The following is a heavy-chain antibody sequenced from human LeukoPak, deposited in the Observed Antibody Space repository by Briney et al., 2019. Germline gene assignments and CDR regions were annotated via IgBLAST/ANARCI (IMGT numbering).Heavy chain of an antibody. V-gene: IGHV1-2*02. J-gene: IGHJ6*02. CDR1: GYTFTAYY. CDR2: INPNSGGT. Sequence: ASVKVSCTASGYTFTAYYIHWVRQAPGQGLEWMGWINPNSGGTDYAEKFQGRVTMTRDTSISKAYMELSNLRSDDTAVFYCAREKIGPRRYVMDVWGQGTTVTVSS. CDR3: AREKIGPRRYVMDV. D-gene: IGHD6-25*01.